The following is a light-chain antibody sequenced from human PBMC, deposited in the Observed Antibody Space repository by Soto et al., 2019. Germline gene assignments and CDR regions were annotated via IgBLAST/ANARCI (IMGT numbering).Light chain of an antibody. Sequence: EIVMTQSPATLSVSPGERATLSCRASQSVSSNLAWYQQKPGQAPRLLIYGASTRATGIQARFSVSGSGTEFTLTISILQSEDFAVYYCHQYNNWPPWTFGQWTKVEIK. CDR2: GAS. V-gene: IGKV3-15*01. CDR1: QSVSSN. J-gene: IGKJ1*01. CDR3: HQYNNWPPWT.